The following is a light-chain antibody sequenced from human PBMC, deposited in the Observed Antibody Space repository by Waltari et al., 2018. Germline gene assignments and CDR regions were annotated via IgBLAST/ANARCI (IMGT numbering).Light chain of an antibody. CDR3: QQRAHWPLT. CDR1: QSISSF. V-gene: IGKV3-11*01. Sequence: DTVLTQSPVTLAFSPGETATLSCRASQSISSFLAWYHQKPGQSPRLLIYDASHRATGIPARFSGTGSGTDFTLTIDHLEPDDFAVYYCQQRAHWPLTFGGGTKVEV. CDR2: DAS. J-gene: IGKJ4*01.